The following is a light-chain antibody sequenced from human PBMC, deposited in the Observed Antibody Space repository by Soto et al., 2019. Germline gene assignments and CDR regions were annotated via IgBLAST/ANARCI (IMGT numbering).Light chain of an antibody. Sequence: SVLTQPASESRTPGQPITLFCTGTSSRVGSYNDVSWYQQHPGKAAKLMMYEVSNRRSGVSNRFSGSKSGNTDYLTISGLQAEDEADDYCSSYTSSSSIGVFGTGTKVTVL. V-gene: IGLV2-14*01. CDR1: SSRVGSYND. CDR2: EVS. J-gene: IGLJ1*01. CDR3: SSYTSSSSIGV.